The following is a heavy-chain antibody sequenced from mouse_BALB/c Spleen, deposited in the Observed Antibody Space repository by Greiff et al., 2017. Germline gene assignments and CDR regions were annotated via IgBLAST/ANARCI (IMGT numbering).Heavy chain of an antibody. V-gene: IGHV1-82*01. CDR1: GYAFSSSW. D-gene: IGHD3-3*01. J-gene: IGHJ3*01. Sequence: VQLQQSGPELVKPGASVKISCKASGYAFSSSWMNWVKQRPGQGLEWIGRIYPGDGDTNYNGKFKGKATLTADKSSSTAYMQLSSLTSVDSAVYFCARAGALGAWFAYWGQGTLVTVSA. CDR3: ARAGALGAWFAY. CDR2: IYPGDGDT.